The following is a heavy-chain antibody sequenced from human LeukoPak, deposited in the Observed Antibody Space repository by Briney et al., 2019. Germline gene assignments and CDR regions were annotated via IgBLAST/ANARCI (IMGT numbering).Heavy chain of an antibody. V-gene: IGHV1-8*01. Sequence: GASVKVSCKASGYTFASYDVNWVRQATGQGLEYMGWMNPNSGNTGYSQKFQGRVIMTGDTSISTAYMELSSLRSEDTAVYYCARGGTSQYYPFLEYWGQGTLVTVSS. CDR1: GYTFASYD. D-gene: IGHD2/OR15-2a*01. CDR2: MNPNSGNT. J-gene: IGHJ4*02. CDR3: ARGGTSQYYPFLEY.